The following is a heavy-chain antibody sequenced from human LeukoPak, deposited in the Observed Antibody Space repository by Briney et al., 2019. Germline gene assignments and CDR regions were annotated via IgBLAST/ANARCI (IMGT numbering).Heavy chain of an antibody. V-gene: IGHV3-74*01. CDR1: GFTFSSYW. J-gene: IGHJ5*02. Sequence: PGGSLRLSCAASGFTFSSYWMHWVRQAPGKGLVWVSRINSDGSSTSYADSVKGRFTISRDNAKNTLYLQMNSLRAEDTAVYYCARGRAEQWLVINLWVDPWGQGTLVTVSS. CDR3: ARGRAEQWLVINLWVDP. CDR2: INSDGSST. D-gene: IGHD6-19*01.